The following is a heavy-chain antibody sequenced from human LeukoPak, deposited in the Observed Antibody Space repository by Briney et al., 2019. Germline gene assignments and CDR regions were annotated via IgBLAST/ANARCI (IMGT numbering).Heavy chain of an antibody. Sequence: PSETLSLTCAVYGGSFSDYYWSWIRQPPGKGLEWIGEINHSGTTNDNPSLKSRVTLLVDTSKSQFSLKLSSLTAADTAVYYCARRVRGVDDAFGIWVQGTMVTVSS. J-gene: IGHJ3*02. CDR3: ARRVRGVDDAFGI. CDR2: INHSGTT. D-gene: IGHD3-10*01. V-gene: IGHV4-34*01. CDR1: GGSFSDYY.